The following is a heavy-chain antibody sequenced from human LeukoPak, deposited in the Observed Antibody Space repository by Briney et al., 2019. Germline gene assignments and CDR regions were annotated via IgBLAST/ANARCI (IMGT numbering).Heavy chain of an antibody. CDR2: IYYSGSP. D-gene: IGHD3-22*01. CDR1: GGSISSSRYY. V-gene: IGHV4-39*01. Sequence: PSDTLSLTCTVSGGSISSSRYYWGWIRQPPGKGLEWMESIYYSGSPYYNPSLKSRVTISVDTSKIQFSLKLSSVTAADTAVYYCARHTRITMIVVVPRGYGVDVWGQGTTVTVSS. J-gene: IGHJ6*02. CDR3: ARHTRITMIVVVPRGYGVDV.